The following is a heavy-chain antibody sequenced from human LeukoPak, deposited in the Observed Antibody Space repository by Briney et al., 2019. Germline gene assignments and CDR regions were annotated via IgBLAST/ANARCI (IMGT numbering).Heavy chain of an antibody. Sequence: SETLSLTCAVYGGSFSGYHWSWIRQPPGKGLEWIGEINHSGSTNYNPSLKSRVTISVDTSKNQFSLKLSSVTAADTAVYFCARGNYDYFDPWGRGTLVSVSS. V-gene: IGHV4-34*01. D-gene: IGHD1-7*01. CDR1: GGSFSGYH. CDR3: ARGNYDYFDP. J-gene: IGHJ4*02. CDR2: INHSGST.